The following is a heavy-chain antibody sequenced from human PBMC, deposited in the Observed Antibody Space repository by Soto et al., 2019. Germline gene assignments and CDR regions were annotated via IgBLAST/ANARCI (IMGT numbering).Heavy chain of an antibody. Sequence: QVQLVQSGAEVKKPGASVKVSCKASGYIFTTYAMHWVRQAPGQRLEWMGWINAGNGNTKYSQKFQGRVTITKNTSASTADMELSSLRSEDTAVYYCARGPLRNWFDPWGQGTLVPVSS. V-gene: IGHV1-3*01. CDR2: INAGNGNT. CDR3: ARGPLRNWFDP. CDR1: GYIFTTYA. D-gene: IGHD5-12*01. J-gene: IGHJ5*02.